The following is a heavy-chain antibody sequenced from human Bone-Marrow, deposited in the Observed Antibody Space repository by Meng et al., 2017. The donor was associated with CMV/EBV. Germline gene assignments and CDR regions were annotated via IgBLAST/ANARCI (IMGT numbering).Heavy chain of an antibody. CDR1: GFRFRTAW. D-gene: IGHD1-7*01. CDR2: IKSKTTGATT. CDR3: ATGGNWNYAFDC. J-gene: IGHJ4*02. Sequence: SGFRFRTAWISWVGQAPGKGLEWIGRIKSKTTGATTAYAAPVKGRFRISRDDSKNTLFLQMNSLQTEDTAMYYCATGGNWNYAFDCWGQGTLVTVSS. V-gene: IGHV3-15*01.